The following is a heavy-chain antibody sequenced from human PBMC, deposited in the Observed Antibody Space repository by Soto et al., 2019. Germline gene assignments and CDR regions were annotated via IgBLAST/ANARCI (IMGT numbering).Heavy chain of an antibody. CDR2: ISSSSSYI. CDR1: GFTFSSYS. CDR3: ARDLRFLEWLSAHYYYYMDV. V-gene: IGHV3-21*01. Sequence: GGSLRLSCAASGFTFSSYSMNWVRQAPGKGLEWVSSISSSSSYIYYADSVKGRFTISRDNAKNSLYLQMNSLRAEDTAVYYCARDLRFLEWLSAHYYYYMDVWGKGTTVTVSS. D-gene: IGHD3-3*01. J-gene: IGHJ6*03.